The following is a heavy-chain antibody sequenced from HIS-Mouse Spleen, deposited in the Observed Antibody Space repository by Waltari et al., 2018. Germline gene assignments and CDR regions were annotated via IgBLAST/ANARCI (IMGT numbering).Heavy chain of an antibody. CDR3: ARVRTGDPSYWYFDL. J-gene: IGHJ2*01. D-gene: IGHD7-27*01. CDR1: GGSFSGYY. Sequence: QVQLQQWGAGLLKPSETLSLTCAVYGGSFSGYYWSWIRPPPGKGMEWIGEINHSGSTNFHPSLKSRVTISVDTSKNQFSLKLSSVTAADTAVYYCARVRTGDPSYWYFDLWGRGTLVTVSS. CDR2: INHSGST. V-gene: IGHV4-34*01.